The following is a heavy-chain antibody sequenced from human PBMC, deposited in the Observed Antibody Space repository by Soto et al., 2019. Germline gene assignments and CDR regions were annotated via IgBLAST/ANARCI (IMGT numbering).Heavy chain of an antibody. Sequence: GASVKVSCKASGYTFTSYDINWVRQATGQGLEWMGWMNPNSGNTGYAQKFQGRVTMTRNTSISTAYMELSSLRSEDTAVYYCAREEFPTTAVAGTAGGTFYYYYGMDVWGQGTTVTVSS. CDR1: GYTFTSYD. V-gene: IGHV1-8*01. J-gene: IGHJ6*02. D-gene: IGHD6-19*01. CDR3: AREEFPTTAVAGTAGGTFYYYYGMDV. CDR2: MNPNSGNT.